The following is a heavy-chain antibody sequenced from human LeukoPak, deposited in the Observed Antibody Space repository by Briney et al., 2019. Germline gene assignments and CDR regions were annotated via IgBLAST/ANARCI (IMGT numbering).Heavy chain of an antibody. Sequence: SETLSLTCTVSGGSISSSSYYWGWIRQPPGKGLEWIGSIYYSGSTYYNPSLKSRVTISVDTSKNQFSLKLSSVTAADTAVYYCASPDYYDSSGYLGGDAFDIWGQGTMVTVSS. J-gene: IGHJ3*02. V-gene: IGHV4-39*07. CDR1: GGSISSSSYY. CDR2: IYYSGST. CDR3: ASPDYYDSSGYLGGDAFDI. D-gene: IGHD3-22*01.